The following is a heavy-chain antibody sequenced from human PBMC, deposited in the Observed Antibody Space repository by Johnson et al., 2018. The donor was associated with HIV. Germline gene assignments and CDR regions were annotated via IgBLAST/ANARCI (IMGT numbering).Heavy chain of an antibody. CDR1: GFTFSDYY. CDR3: VCLRAWTFDI. CDR2: IDSSGSGR. Sequence: QVQLVESGGGLVKPGGSLRLSCAASGFTFSDYYINWIRQARGKGLEWVSYIDSSGSGRYYADSVKGRFTISRDNAKNSLYLQMHSLRAEDTAVYYCVCLRAWTFDIWGQGTMVTVSS. J-gene: IGHJ3*02. D-gene: IGHD3-10*01. V-gene: IGHV3-11*04.